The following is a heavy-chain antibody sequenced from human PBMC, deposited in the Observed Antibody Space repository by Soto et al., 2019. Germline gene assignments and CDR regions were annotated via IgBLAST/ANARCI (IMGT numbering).Heavy chain of an antibody. CDR3: ARVSAYCSIAGCYRGALSF. D-gene: IGHD2-2*01. J-gene: IGHJ4*02. CDR1: GTSITNRDNY. V-gene: IGHV4-30-4*01. CDR2: IYYSGSV. Sequence: PSETLSLTCTVSGTSITNRDNYWAWIRQPPGKGLEWLGYIYYSGSVYYNPSLKRRATISVDTARTQFSLSLSSVTVADTAVYYCARVSAYCSIAGCYRGALSFWGQGALVTVSS.